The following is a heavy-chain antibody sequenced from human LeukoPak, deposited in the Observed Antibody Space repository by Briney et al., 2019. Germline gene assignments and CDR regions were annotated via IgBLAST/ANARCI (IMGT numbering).Heavy chain of an antibody. Sequence: PGGSLRLSCAASGFTFSSYAMSWVRQAPGKGLEWVSAISGSGGSTYYADSVKGRFTISRDNSKNTLYLQMNSLRAEDTAVYYCAKDRKARGDPSYFDYWGQGTLVTVSS. CDR3: AKDRKARGDPSYFDY. CDR1: GFTFSSYA. V-gene: IGHV3-23*01. CDR2: ISGSGGST. D-gene: IGHD4-17*01. J-gene: IGHJ4*02.